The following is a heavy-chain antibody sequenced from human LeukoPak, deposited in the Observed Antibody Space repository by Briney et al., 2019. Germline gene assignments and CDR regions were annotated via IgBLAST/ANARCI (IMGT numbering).Heavy chain of an antibody. CDR3: ARDLWGAVAARDSFDY. CDR2: ISYDGANK. Sequence: PGRSLRLSCVAPGFTFSSYAIHWVRQAPGKGLEWVAVISYDGANKYYADSVKGRFTVSRDNSKNTMYLQVNSLRPEDTAVYYCARDLWGAVAARDSFDYWGQGTLVTVSS. V-gene: IGHV3-30-3*01. CDR1: GFTFSSYA. D-gene: IGHD6-19*01. J-gene: IGHJ4*02.